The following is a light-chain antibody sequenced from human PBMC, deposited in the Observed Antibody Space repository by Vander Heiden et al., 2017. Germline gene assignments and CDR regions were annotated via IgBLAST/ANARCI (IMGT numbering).Light chain of an antibody. J-gene: IGLJ2*01. V-gene: IGLV1-40*01. CDR1: RSNIGAGYD. CDR2: GNR. Sequence: QSVLTQPPSLPGAPGQRVTIPCTGSRSNIGAGYDVHWYQQFPGTAPKLLMYGNRRRPSGVPDRFAGSKSGTSASLAITGLQAEDEADYYCQSYDSSLSGPVFGGGTKLTVL. CDR3: QSYDSSLSGPV.